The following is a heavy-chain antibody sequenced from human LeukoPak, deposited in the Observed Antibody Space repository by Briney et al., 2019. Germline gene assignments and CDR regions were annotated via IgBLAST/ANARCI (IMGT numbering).Heavy chain of an antibody. CDR2: ISSSSSYI. CDR3: ARDLPYYYDSSGAVAAFDI. D-gene: IGHD3-22*01. CDR1: GFTFSSYS. V-gene: IGHV3-21*01. J-gene: IGHJ3*02. Sequence: GGSLRLSCAASGFTFSSYSMNWVRQAPGKGLEWVSSISSSSSYIYYADSVKGRFTISRDNAKNSLYLQMNSLRAEDTAVYYCARDLPYYYDSSGAVAAFDIWGQGTMVTVSS.